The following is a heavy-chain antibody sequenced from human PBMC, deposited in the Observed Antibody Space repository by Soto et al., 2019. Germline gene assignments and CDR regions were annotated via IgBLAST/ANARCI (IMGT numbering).Heavy chain of an antibody. CDR2: IYYSGST. CDR1: GGSISSYY. D-gene: IGHD4-4*01. Sequence: SETLSLTCTVSGGSISSYYWSWIRQPPGKGLEWIGYIYYSGSTNYNPSLKSRVTISVDTSKNQFSLTLSSVTAANTAVYDSARRYRHAFDIWGQGTMVTVSS. V-gene: IGHV4-59*08. J-gene: IGHJ3*02. CDR3: ARRYRHAFDI.